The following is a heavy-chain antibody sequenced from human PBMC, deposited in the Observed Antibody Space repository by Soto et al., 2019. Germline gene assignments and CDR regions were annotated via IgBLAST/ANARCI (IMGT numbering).Heavy chain of an antibody. Sequence: ASVKVSCKASGYTFTSSGMQWVRQAPGQRLEWMGWINGGNGDTKYSQKFQDRVTITRDASTSTAYMELRSLRSDDTAVYYCARGVGSGSYYNQYNWFDPWGQGTLVTVSS. J-gene: IGHJ5*02. V-gene: IGHV1-3*01. D-gene: IGHD3-10*01. CDR2: INGGNGDT. CDR1: GYTFTSSG. CDR3: ARGVGSGSYYNQYNWFDP.